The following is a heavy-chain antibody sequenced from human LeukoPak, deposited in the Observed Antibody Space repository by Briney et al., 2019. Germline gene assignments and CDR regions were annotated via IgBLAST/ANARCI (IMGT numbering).Heavy chain of an antibody. CDR3: ARIRLIMVRGVITPYYYGMDV. V-gene: IGHV4-34*01. J-gene: IGHJ6*02. Sequence: PSETLSLTCAVYGGSFSGYYWSWIRQPPGKGLEWIGEINHSRSTNYNPSLKSRVTISVDTSKNQFSLKLSSVTAADTAVYYCARIRLIMVRGVITPYYYGMDVWGQGTTVTVSS. CDR1: GGSFSGYY. CDR2: INHSRST. D-gene: IGHD3-10*01.